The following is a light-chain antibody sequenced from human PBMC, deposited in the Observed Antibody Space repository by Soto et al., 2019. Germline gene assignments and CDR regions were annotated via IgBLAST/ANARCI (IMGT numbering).Light chain of an antibody. CDR3: QHYVTLPT. V-gene: IGKV1-33*01. CDR2: DAS. CDR1: QNINNY. Sequence: CALSASVGDRVTITCQASQNINNYLNWYQQKPGRAPKLLIYDASNLEAGVPSRFRGSGSGTDFTFTISRLQPEDIATYYCQHYVTLPTFGQGTLLAIK. J-gene: IGKJ5*01.